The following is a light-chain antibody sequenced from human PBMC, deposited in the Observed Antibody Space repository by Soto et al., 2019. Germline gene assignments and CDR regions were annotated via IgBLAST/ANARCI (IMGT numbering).Light chain of an antibody. J-gene: IGLJ1*01. V-gene: IGLV2-23*02. CDR1: SSDVGSYNF. CDR3: CADAGRSTYV. Sequence: QSALTQPASVSGSPGQSITISCTRTSSDVGSYNFVSGYQQHPGKVPKVMIYEVSKRPSGVSDRFSGSKSGNTASLTISGLQAEDEADYYCCADAGRSTYVFGTGTKLTVL. CDR2: EVS.